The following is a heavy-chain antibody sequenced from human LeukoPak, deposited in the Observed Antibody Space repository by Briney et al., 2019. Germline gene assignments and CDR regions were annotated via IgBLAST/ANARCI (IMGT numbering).Heavy chain of an antibody. V-gene: IGHV1-24*01. J-gene: IGHJ4*02. CDR3: ARGRYYYGSGDYRGYFDY. CDR2: FDPEDGET. CDR1: GYTLTELS. D-gene: IGHD3-10*01. Sequence: ASVKVSCKVSGYTLTELSMHWVRQAPGKGLEWMGGFDPEDGETIYAQKFQGRVTMTEDTSTDTAYMELSRLRSDDTAVYYCARGRYYYGSGDYRGYFDYWGQGTLVTVSS.